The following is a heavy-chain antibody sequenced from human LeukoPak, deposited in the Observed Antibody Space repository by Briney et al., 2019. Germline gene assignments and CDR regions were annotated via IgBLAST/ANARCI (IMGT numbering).Heavy chain of an antibody. J-gene: IGHJ4*02. CDR2: ISSSSSYI. V-gene: IGHV3-21*01. Sequence: GGSLRLSCAASGFTFSSYSMNWVRQAPGKGLEWVSSISSSSSYIYYTDSVKGRFTISRDNAKNSLYLQMNSLRAEDTAVYYCARANSGYDPRFDYWGQGTLVTVSS. CDR1: GFTFSSYS. CDR3: ARANSGYDPRFDY. D-gene: IGHD5-12*01.